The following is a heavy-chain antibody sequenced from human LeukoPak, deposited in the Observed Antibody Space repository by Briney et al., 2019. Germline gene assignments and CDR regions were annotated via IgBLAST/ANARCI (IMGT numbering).Heavy chain of an antibody. V-gene: IGHV3-74*01. Sequence: PGGSLRLSCAASGFTFSSYWMHWVRQAPGKGLVRVSRINSDGSSTSYADSVKGRFTISRDNAKNTLYLQMNSLRAEDTAVYYCARYLGDSSGYYVLDWYFDLWGRGTLVTVSS. CDR1: GFTFSSYW. D-gene: IGHD3-22*01. J-gene: IGHJ2*01. CDR3: ARYLGDSSGYYVLDWYFDL. CDR2: INSDGSST.